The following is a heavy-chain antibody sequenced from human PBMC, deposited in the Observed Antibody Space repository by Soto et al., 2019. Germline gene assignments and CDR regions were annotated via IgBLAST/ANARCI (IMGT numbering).Heavy chain of an antibody. V-gene: IGHV3-23*01. CDR2: ISRDGGAT. J-gene: IGHJ6*02. Sequence: GRLLPISWAASGFTFSASAMSWVRQAPGRGLEWVSGISRDGGATDYADSVKGWLTISRDNAKNTLFLQMNSLRAEDTAIYYCAKVSILTESYHYYAMDVWGQGTTVTVSS. CDR1: GFTFSASA. CDR3: AKVSILTESYHYYAMDV. D-gene: IGHD3-9*01.